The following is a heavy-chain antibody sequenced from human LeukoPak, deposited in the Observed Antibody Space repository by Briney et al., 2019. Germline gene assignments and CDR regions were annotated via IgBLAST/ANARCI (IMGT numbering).Heavy chain of an antibody. D-gene: IGHD5-18*01. CDR3: ARVASLVGGYSYGYGAFDV. CDR1: GGSISSGDYY. Sequence: PSETLSLTCTVSGGSISSGDYYWSWIRQPPGKGLEWIGYIYYSGNTNYNPSLKSRVTISLDTSKNQFSLKLSSVTAADTAVYYCARVASLVGGYSYGYGAFDVWGQGTMVTVS. J-gene: IGHJ3*01. CDR2: IYYSGNT. V-gene: IGHV4-61*08.